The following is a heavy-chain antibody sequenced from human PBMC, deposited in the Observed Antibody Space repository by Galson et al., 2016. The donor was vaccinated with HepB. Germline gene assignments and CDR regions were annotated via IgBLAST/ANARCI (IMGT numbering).Heavy chain of an antibody. J-gene: IGHJ4*02. CDR2: IWYDGSDK. CDR3: ARARATSCREECLDFDF. Sequence: SLRLSCAVSPFTSSSKWMSWVRQAPGKGLEWVAVIWYDGSDKYYADSVKGRFTISRDNSKNTLYLQMNSLRVEDAAVYYCARARATSCREECLDFDFWGQGTLVTVSS. CDR1: PFTSSSKW. D-gene: IGHD1-26*01. V-gene: IGHV3-33*08.